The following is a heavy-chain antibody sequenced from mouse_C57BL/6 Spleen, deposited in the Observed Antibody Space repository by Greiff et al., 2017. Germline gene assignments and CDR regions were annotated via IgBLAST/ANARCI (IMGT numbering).Heavy chain of an antibody. Sequence: QVQLQQPGAELVMPGASVKLSCKASGYTFTSYWMHWVKQRPGQGLEWIGEIDPSDSYNNYNQKFKGKSTLTVDKSSSTAYMQLSSLTSEDSAVYYCVYGNYGSWYFDVWGTGTTVTDSS. D-gene: IGHD2-1*01. CDR3: VYGNYGSWYFDV. J-gene: IGHJ1*03. CDR1: GYTFTSYW. CDR2: IDPSDSYN. V-gene: IGHV1-69*01.